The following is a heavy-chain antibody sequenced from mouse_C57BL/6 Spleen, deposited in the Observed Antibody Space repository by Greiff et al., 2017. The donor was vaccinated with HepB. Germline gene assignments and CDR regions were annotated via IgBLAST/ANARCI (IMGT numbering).Heavy chain of an antibody. V-gene: IGHV1-72*01. D-gene: IGHD2-12*01. Sequence: QVQLQQPGAELVKPGASVKLSCKASGYTFTSYWMNWVKQRPGRGLEWIGRIDTNSGGNKYNEKFKSKATLTVDKPSSTAYMQISSLTSEDAAVYYCARPPYYSSWFADWGQGTLVTVSA. J-gene: IGHJ3*01. CDR2: IDTNSGGN. CDR3: ARPPYYSSWFAD. CDR1: GYTFTSYW.